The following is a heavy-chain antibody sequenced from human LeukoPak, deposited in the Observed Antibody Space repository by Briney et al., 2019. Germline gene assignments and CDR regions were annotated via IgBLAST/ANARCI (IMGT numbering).Heavy chain of an antibody. D-gene: IGHD3-3*01. CDR2: INPSGGST. CDR1: GYTFTSYY. Sequence: GASVKVSCKASGYTFTSYYIHWVRQAPGQGLEWMGIINPSGGSTSHAQKFQGRVTMTRDMSTSTVYMELSSLRSEDTAVYYCARNRFYDFWSGSDAFDIWGQGTMVTVSS. CDR3: ARNRFYDFWSGSDAFDI. V-gene: IGHV1-46*01. J-gene: IGHJ3*02.